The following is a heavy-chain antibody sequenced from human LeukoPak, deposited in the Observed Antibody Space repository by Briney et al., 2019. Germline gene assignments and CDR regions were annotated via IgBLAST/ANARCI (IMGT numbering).Heavy chain of an antibody. Sequence: ASVKVSCKASGGTFISYAISWVRQAPGQGLEWMGGIIPIFGTANYAQKFQGRVTITTDESTSTAYMELSSLRSEDTAVYYCARLGRAVAGTAHYYYYMDVWGKGTTVTVSS. CDR2: IIPIFGTA. D-gene: IGHD6-19*01. V-gene: IGHV1-69*05. CDR3: ARLGRAVAGTAHYYYYMDV. CDR1: GGTFISYA. J-gene: IGHJ6*03.